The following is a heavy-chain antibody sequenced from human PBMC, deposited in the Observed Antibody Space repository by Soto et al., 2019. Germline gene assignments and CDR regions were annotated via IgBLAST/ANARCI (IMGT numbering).Heavy chain of an antibody. J-gene: IGHJ3*02. CDR1: GFTFDDYA. D-gene: IGHD2-15*01. CDR3: AKDVGYCSGGSCPGPFDI. V-gene: IGHV3-9*01. CDR2: ISWNSGSI. Sequence: GGSLRLSCAASGFTFDDYAMHWVRQAPGKGLEWVSGISWNSGSIGYADSVKGRFTISRDNAKNSLYLQMNSLRAEDTALYYCAKDVGYCSGGSCPGPFDIWGQGTMVTVSS.